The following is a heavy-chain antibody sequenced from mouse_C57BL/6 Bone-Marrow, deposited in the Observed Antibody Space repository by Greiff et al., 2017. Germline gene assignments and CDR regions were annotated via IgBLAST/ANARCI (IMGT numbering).Heavy chain of an antibody. D-gene: IGHD1-1*01. J-gene: IGHJ1*03. CDR1: GYTFTSYW. V-gene: IGHV1-52*01. CDR2: IDPSDSET. Sequence: QVQLQQPGAELVRPGSSVKLSCKASGYTFTSYWMHWVKQRPIQGLEWIGNIDPSDSETHYNQKFKDKATLTVDKSSSTAYMQLSSLTSEDSAVYYCASSYRYWYVDVWGTGTTVTVSS. CDR3: ASSYRYWYVDV.